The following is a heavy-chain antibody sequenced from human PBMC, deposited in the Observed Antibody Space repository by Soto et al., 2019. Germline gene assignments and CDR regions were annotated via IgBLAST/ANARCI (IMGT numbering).Heavy chain of an antibody. D-gene: IGHD3-22*01. V-gene: IGHV4-59*01. CDR1: GDSISSYT. J-gene: IGHJ4*02. CDR3: ALRSMAVVPEY. CDR2: LYYGRSA. Sequence: QVQLQESGPGLVKPSETLSLTCAVSGDSISSYTCRWFRHPPGKGLESIGYLYYGRSANYNPSLKSRVTLSVDTSTNQCSLTLSSMTAADTAVYYCALRSMAVVPEYWGQGTLVTVSS.